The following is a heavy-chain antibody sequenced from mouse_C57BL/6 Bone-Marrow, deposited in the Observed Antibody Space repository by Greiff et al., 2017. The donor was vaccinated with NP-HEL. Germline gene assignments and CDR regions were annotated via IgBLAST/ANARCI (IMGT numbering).Heavy chain of an antibody. D-gene: IGHD1-1*01. CDR2: IDPNSGGT. CDR3: ARWAIDYYGLDY. CDR1: GYTFTSYW. Sequence: LVESVAELVKPGASVKLSCKASGYTFTSYWMHWVKQRPGRGLEWIGRIDPNSGGTKYNEKFKSKATLTVDKPSSTAYMQLSSLTSEDSAVYYCARWAIDYYGLDYWGQGTTLTVSS. V-gene: IGHV1-72*01. J-gene: IGHJ2*01.